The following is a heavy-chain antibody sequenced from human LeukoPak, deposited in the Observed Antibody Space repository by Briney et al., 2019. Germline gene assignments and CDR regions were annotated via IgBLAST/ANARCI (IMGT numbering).Heavy chain of an antibody. J-gene: IGHJ5*02. CDR1: GFTFDDYA. D-gene: IGHD3-10*01. CDR2: ISWNSGSI. V-gene: IGHV3-9*01. Sequence: PGRSLRLSCAASGFTFDDYAMHWVRQAPGKGLEWVSGISWNSGSIGYADSVKGRFTISRDNAKNSLYLQMNSLRAEDTAVYYCARSLETYYYGSGPWGQGTLVTVSS. CDR3: ARSLETYYYGSGP.